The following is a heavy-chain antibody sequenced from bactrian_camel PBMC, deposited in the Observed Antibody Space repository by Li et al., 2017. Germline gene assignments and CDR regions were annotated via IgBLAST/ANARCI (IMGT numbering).Heavy chain of an antibody. D-gene: IGHD7*01. CDR1: AFTFSTYY. Sequence: HVQLVESGGGLVQPGGSLRLSCAASAFTFSTYYMTWVRQAPGKGLEWVASKYTGDSSTASADSVKGRFTVSSDNAKNMLYLQTNSLKTEDTAMYYCANDNGGDVYWGQGTQVTVST. CDR2: KYTGDSST. V-gene: IGHV3-2*01. J-gene: IGHJ4*01. CDR3: ANDNGGDVY.